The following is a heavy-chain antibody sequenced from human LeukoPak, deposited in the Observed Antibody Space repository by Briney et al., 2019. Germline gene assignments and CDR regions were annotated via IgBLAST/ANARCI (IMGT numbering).Heavy chain of an antibody. D-gene: IGHD3-9*01. CDR2: IYFSGTS. J-gene: IGHJ3*02. CDR3: ATHYDVLTGYAAAAFDI. V-gene: IGHV4-59*08. CDR1: AGSISPYY. Sequence: SETMSLTCTVSAGSISPYYWSWNRQPPGEGLECIGYIYFSGTSHYTPSLESRVTMSVDTSKYQFSLKLSSVTAADTAVYYCATHYDVLTGYAAAAFDIWGQGTMVTVSA.